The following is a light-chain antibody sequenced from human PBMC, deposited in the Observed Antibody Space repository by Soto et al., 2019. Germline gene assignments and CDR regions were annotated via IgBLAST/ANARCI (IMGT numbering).Light chain of an antibody. CDR2: EVT. J-gene: IGLJ3*02. Sequence: QSALTQPASMSGSLGQSITISCTGTSSDVGSYNLVSWYQRLPGKAPKLMIFEVTERPSGVSSRFSASKSGDTASLTISGLRAEDEADYFCCSYVGGNNWVFGGGTKLTVL. CDR1: SSDVGSYNL. V-gene: IGLV2-23*02. CDR3: CSYVGGNNWV.